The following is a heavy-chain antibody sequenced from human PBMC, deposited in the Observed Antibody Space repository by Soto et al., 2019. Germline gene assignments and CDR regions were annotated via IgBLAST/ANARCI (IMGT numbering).Heavy chain of an antibody. J-gene: IGHJ4*02. CDR3: ARGRNIAAAGPFDY. Sequence: SVKVSCKASGYTFTGYYMHWVRQAPGQGLEWMGGIIPIFGTANYAQKFQGRVTITADESTSTAYMELSSLRSEDTAVYYCARGRNIAAAGPFDYWGQGTLVTVSS. CDR2: IIPIFGTA. CDR1: GYTFTGYY. D-gene: IGHD6-13*01. V-gene: IGHV1-69*13.